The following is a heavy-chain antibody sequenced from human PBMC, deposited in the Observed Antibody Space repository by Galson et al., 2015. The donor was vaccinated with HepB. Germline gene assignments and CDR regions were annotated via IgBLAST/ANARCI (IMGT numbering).Heavy chain of an antibody. D-gene: IGHD6-13*01. CDR1: GFTFSSYG. CDR2: IRYDGSNK. CDR3: AKEELGSSWYMGGEGY. V-gene: IGHV3-30*02. Sequence: SLRLSCAASGFTFSSYGMHWVRQGPGKGLEWVAFIRYDGSNKYYADSVKGRFTISRDNSKNTLYLQMNSLRAEDTAVYYCAKEELGSSWYMGGEGYWGQGTLVTVSS. J-gene: IGHJ4*02.